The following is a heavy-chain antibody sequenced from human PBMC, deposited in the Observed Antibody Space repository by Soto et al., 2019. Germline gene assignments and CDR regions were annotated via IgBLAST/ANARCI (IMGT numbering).Heavy chain of an antibody. CDR3: ARDLIATSGQYSSSSHAERHQYYYYGMEV. CDR1: GFTFSSYA. Sequence: GRSLRLSCAASGFTFSSYAMHWVLQAPGKGLEWVAVIPYGGSNKYYADSVKGRFTISRDNSKHPLYLQMNSLRAEDTAVYYCARDLIATSGQYSSSSHAERHQYYYYGMEVWGQGTTVTVSS. V-gene: IGHV3-30-3*01. D-gene: IGHD6-6*01. J-gene: IGHJ6*02. CDR2: IPYGGSNK.